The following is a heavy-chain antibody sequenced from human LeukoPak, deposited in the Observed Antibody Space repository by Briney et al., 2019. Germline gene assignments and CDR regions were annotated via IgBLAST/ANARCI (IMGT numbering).Heavy chain of an antibody. CDR3: ARAIAAAKSNFDY. D-gene: IGHD6-13*01. Sequence: SETLSLTCTVSGGSISSYYWSWIRQPPGKGLEWIGYIYYSGSTNYNPSLKSRVTISVDTSKNQFSLKLSSVTAADTAVYYCARAIAAAKSNFDYWGQGTLVTVSS. CDR1: GGSISSYY. V-gene: IGHV4-59*08. CDR2: IYYSGST. J-gene: IGHJ4*02.